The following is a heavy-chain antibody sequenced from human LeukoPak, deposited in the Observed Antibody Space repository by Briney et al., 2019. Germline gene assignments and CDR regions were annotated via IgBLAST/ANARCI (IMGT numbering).Heavy chain of an antibody. V-gene: IGHV3-48*03. CDR3: AKGRGGSEYYYGMDV. CDR2: ISSSGSTI. D-gene: IGHD2-15*01. J-gene: IGHJ6*04. Sequence: GGSLRLSCAASGSTFSSYEMNWVRQAPGKGLEWVSYISSSGSTIYYADSVKGRFTISRDNAKNSLYLQMNSLRAEDTAVYYWAKGRGGSEYYYGMDVWGKGTTVTVSS. CDR1: GSTFSSYE.